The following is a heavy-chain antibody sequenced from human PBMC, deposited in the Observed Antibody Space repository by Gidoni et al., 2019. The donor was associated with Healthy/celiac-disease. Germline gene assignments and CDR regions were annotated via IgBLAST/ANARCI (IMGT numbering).Heavy chain of an antibody. CDR3: AKVSGWYHKKAFDI. J-gene: IGHJ3*02. V-gene: IGHV4-59*01. Sequence: QVQLQESGPGLVKPSETLSLTCTVSGGSLSSYYWSWIRQPPGKGLEWIGYIYYSVSTNYNPSLKSRVTISVDTSKNQFSLKLSSVTAADTAVYYCAKVSGWYHKKAFDIWGQGTMVTVSS. CDR2: IYYSVST. D-gene: IGHD6-19*01. CDR1: GGSLSSYY.